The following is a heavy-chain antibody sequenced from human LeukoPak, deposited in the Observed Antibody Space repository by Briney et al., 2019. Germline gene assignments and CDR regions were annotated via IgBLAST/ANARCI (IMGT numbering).Heavy chain of an antibody. CDR1: GFTFSSYS. CDR2: ISSSTTYI. CDR3: AKRRTNYDILTGDFDY. J-gene: IGHJ4*02. D-gene: IGHD3-9*01. Sequence: GRSLRLSCAASGFTFSSYSMNWVRQAPGKGLEWVSSISSSTTYISYADSVKGRFTISRDNAKNSLYLQMNSLRAEDTAVYYCAKRRTNYDILTGDFDYWGQGTLVTVSS. V-gene: IGHV3-21*01.